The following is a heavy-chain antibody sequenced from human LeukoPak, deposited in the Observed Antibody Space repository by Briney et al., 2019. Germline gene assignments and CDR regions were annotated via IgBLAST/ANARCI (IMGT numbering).Heavy chain of an antibody. CDR2: VSYDGSNK. Sequence: PGRSLRLSCAASGFTFSSYAMHWVRQAPGKGLEWVVVVSYDGSNKKYADSVKGRFTISRDNAKNSLYLQMNSLRAEDTAVYYCARVKSSGYDYWGQGTLVTVSS. V-gene: IGHV3-30*04. D-gene: IGHD3-22*01. CDR3: ARVKSSGYDY. J-gene: IGHJ4*02. CDR1: GFTFSSYA.